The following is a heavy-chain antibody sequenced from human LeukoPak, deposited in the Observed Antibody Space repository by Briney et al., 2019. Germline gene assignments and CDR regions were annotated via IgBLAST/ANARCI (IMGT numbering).Heavy chain of an antibody. D-gene: IGHD6-13*01. V-gene: IGHV4-61*02. CDR1: GGSISSGTYY. J-gene: IGHJ3*02. Sequence: SETLSLTCTVSGGSISSGTYYWSWIRQPAGKGLEWIGRIYASGSTNYNPSLKSRVTISVDTSKNQFSLKLSSVTAADTAVYYCARDLAYGSSLRGAFDIWGQGTMVIVSS. CDR2: IYASGST. CDR3: ARDLAYGSSLRGAFDI.